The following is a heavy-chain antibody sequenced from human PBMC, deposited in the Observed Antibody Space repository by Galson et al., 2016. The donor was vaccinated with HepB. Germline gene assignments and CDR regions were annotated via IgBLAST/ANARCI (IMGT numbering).Heavy chain of an antibody. CDR2: IYYSGTI. J-gene: IGHJ4*02. CDR1: GGTVNSGSYF. CDR3: ARGQFGSTWTPRFDS. D-gene: IGHD6-13*01. Sequence: LSLTCSVSGGTVNSGSYFWAWIRQSPGKGLDWITNIYYSGTIYYNPSLKSRVTVSVDKSRNQVALDLNSVTAADTAVYYCARGQFGSTWTPRFDSWGPGILVTISS. V-gene: IGHV4-39*01.